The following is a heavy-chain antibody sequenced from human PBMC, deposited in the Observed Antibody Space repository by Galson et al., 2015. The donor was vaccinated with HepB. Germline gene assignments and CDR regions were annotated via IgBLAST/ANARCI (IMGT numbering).Heavy chain of an antibody. J-gene: IGHJ4*02. CDR2: ISWDGGST. CDR3: AKATEIAVAGLFDY. Sequence: SLRLSCAASGFTFDDYTMHWVRQAPGKGLEWVSLISWDGGSTYYADSVKGRFTISRDNSKNSLYLQMNSLRAEDTALYYCAKATEIAVAGLFDYWGQGTLVTVSS. CDR1: GFTFDDYT. V-gene: IGHV3-43*01. D-gene: IGHD6-19*01.